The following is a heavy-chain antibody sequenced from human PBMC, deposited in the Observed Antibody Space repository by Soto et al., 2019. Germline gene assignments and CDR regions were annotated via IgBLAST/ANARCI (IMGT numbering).Heavy chain of an antibody. J-gene: IGHJ4*02. CDR2: ITWNSRVL. V-gene: IGHV3-9*01. CDR1: GLNFDDFA. D-gene: IGHD3-3*01. CDR3: AKGRYDFWSPYYFDS. Sequence: GGSLRLSCVGTGLNFDDFAMHWVRQAPGKGLEWVSGITWNSRVLAYADSVKGRFTISRDNARNSLYLQMDSLRDGDTALYYCAKGRYDFWSPYYFDSWGQGTLVTVYS.